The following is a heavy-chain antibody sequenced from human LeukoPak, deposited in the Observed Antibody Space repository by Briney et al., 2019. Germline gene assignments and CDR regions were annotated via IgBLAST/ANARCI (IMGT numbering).Heavy chain of an antibody. J-gene: IGHJ4*02. D-gene: IGHD3-10*01. V-gene: IGHV5-51*01. Sequence: GESLKISRKTSGYNFTTFWIGWVRQLPGKGLEWMGIIYPSDSDTRYSPSFQGQVTISADKSINTVYLHWNSLKASDTAMYYCASFHISGKSYNGLHYWGQGTLVTVSS. CDR1: GYNFTTFW. CDR2: IYPSDSDT. CDR3: ASFHISGKSYNGLHY.